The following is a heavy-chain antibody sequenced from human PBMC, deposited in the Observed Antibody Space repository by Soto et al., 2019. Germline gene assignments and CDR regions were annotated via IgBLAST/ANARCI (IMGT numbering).Heavy chain of an antibody. CDR3: ARVAGGYNPNYPSNHYNYGMDV. D-gene: IGHD5-18*01. CDR2: IFPGDSNP. J-gene: IGHJ6*02. Sequence: PGESLKISCNASGYSFGDQWIACVRQMPGKGLEYMGIIFPGDSNPTYSPSFQGQVTISADRSIATAFLEWSSLKASDTAMYYCARVAGGYNPNYPSNHYNYGMDVWGQGTTDTVSS. CDR1: GYSFGDQW. V-gene: IGHV5-51*01.